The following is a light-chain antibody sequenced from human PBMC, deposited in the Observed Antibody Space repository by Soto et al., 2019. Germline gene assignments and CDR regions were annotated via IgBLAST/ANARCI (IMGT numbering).Light chain of an antibody. CDR3: QVWDIITYHVV. Sequence: SYELTQPPSVSVAPGQTAKITCAGDNIDTKSMHWYQQRPGQAPVLVVHDDTDRAAGIPERFSGSKSGGTANLTISRFEAGDEADYYCQVWDIITYHVVFGGGTKLTVL. V-gene: IGLV3-21*02. CDR1: NIDTKS. J-gene: IGLJ2*01. CDR2: DDT.